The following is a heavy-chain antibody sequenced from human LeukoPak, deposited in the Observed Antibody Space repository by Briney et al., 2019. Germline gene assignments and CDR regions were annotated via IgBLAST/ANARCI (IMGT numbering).Heavy chain of an antibody. Sequence: GGSLRLSCAASGFTFSSYSMNWVRQAPGKGLEWVSSISSSSSYIYYADSVKGRFTISRDNAKNSLYLQMNSLRAEDTAVYYCARVSIAAAGRGYWGQGTLVTVSS. CDR3: ARVSIAAAGRGY. CDR2: ISSSSSYI. CDR1: GFTFSSYS. V-gene: IGHV3-21*01. J-gene: IGHJ4*02. D-gene: IGHD6-13*01.